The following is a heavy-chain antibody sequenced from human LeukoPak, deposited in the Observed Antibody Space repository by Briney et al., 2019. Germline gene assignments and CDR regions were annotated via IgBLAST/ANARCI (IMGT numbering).Heavy chain of an antibody. Sequence: PSETLSLTCTVSGGSISSSSYYWSWIRQPPGKGLEWIGEINHSGSTNYNPSLKSRVTISVDTSKNQFSLKLSSVTAADTAVYYCARDIWFGELLNAFNIWGQGTMVTVSS. J-gene: IGHJ3*02. V-gene: IGHV4-39*07. CDR2: INHSGST. CDR1: GGSISSSSYY. D-gene: IGHD3-10*01. CDR3: ARDIWFGELLNAFNI.